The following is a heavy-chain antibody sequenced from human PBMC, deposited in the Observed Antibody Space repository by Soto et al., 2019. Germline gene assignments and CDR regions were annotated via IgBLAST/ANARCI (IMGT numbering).Heavy chain of an antibody. Sequence: EVQLVESGGGLVKPGGSLRLSCAASGFTFSSYSMNWVRQAPGKGLEWVSSISSSSSYIYYADSVKGRFTISRDNAKNCLYLQMNSLRAEDTSVYYCARDLLTWPDPWGQGTLVTVSS. D-gene: IGHD3-9*01. J-gene: IGHJ5*02. CDR1: GFTFSSYS. CDR3: ARDLLTWPDP. CDR2: ISSSSSYI. V-gene: IGHV3-21*01.